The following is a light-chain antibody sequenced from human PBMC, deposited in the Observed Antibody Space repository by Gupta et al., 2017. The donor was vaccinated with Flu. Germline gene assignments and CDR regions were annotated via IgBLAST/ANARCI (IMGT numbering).Light chain of an antibody. CDR1: QDISNY. Sequence: DIQMTQSPSSLSASVGDRVTITCQASQDISNYLNWYQQKPGKAPKLLIYDASKLETGVPSRFSGSGSGTDFTFTISSLQPEDIATYYCQQYDNLRLFGHGTKVDIK. V-gene: IGKV1-33*01. CDR3: QQYDNLRL. J-gene: IGKJ3*01. CDR2: DAS.